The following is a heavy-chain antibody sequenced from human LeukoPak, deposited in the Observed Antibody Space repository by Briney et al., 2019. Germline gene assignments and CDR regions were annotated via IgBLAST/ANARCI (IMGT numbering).Heavy chain of an antibody. J-gene: IGHJ3*02. V-gene: IGHV4-61*02. CDR1: GGSISSGSYY. CDR3: ARQYSGSYYSHDAFDI. D-gene: IGHD1-26*01. CDR2: IYTSGST. Sequence: NASETLSLTCTVSGGSISSGSYYWSWIRQPAGKGLEWIGRIYTSGSTNYNPSLKSRVTISVDTSKNQFSLKLSSVTAADTAVYYCARQYSGSYYSHDAFDIWGQGTMVTVSS.